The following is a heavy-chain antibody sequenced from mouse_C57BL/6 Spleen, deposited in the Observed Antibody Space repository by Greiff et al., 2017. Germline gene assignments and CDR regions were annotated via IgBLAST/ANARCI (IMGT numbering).Heavy chain of an antibody. CDR3: ARDSSGPYYFDY. Sequence: EVKVEESGGGLVKPGGSLKLSCAASGFTFSSYAMSWVRQTPEKRLEWVATISDGGSYTYYPDNVKGRFTISRDNAKNNLYLQMSHLKSEDTAMYYCARDSSGPYYFDYWGQGTTLTVSS. D-gene: IGHD3-2*02. CDR2: ISDGGSYT. V-gene: IGHV5-4*01. J-gene: IGHJ2*01. CDR1: GFTFSSYA.